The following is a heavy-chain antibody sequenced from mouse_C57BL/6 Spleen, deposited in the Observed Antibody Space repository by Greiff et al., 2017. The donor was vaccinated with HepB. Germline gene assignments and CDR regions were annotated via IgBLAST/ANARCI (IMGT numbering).Heavy chain of an antibody. J-gene: IGHJ3*01. CDR1: GYSITSGYY. D-gene: IGHD2-4*01. Sequence: EVKLVESGPGLVKPSQSLSLTCSVTGYSITSGYYWYWIRQFPGNKPEWMGYISYDGSNNYNPSLKNRISITLDTSKNQFFLKVNSVTTEDTATYYCAREDYDYDVYWGQGTLVTVSA. CDR2: ISYDGSN. V-gene: IGHV3-6*01. CDR3: AREDYDYDVY.